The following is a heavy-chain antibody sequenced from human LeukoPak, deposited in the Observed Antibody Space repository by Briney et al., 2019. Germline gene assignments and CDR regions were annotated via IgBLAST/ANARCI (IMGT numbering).Heavy chain of an antibody. Sequence: ASVKVSCKASGYTFPSYGISWVRQAPGQGLEWMGWISAYNGNTNYAQKLQGRVTMTTDTSTSTAYMELRSLRSDDTAVYYCARVPVLMVYADYFDYWGQGTLVTVSS. CDR1: GYTFPSYG. CDR2: ISAYNGNT. V-gene: IGHV1-18*01. CDR3: ARVPVLMVYADYFDY. D-gene: IGHD2-8*01. J-gene: IGHJ4*02.